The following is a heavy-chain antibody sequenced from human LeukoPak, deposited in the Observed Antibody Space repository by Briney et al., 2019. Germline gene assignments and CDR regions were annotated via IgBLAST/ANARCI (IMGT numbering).Heavy chain of an antibody. V-gene: IGHV3-23*01. CDR1: GFTFSSYA. J-gene: IGHJ6*04. CDR3: AKDDRMLRGQFYYSYGMDV. Sequence: GGSLRLSCAASGFTFSSYAISWVRQAPGKGLEWVSSISGSDGSTYCADSVKGRFTISRDNSKNTLYLQMNSLRAEDTAVYYCAKDDRMLRGQFYYSYGMDVWGKGTTVTVSS. CDR2: ISGSDGST. D-gene: IGHD3-10*01.